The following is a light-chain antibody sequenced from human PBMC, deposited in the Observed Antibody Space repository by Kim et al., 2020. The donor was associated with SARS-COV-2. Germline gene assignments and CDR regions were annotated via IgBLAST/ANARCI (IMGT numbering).Light chain of an antibody. J-gene: IGKJ4*01. CDR1: QTINSW. CDR2: TAS. V-gene: IGKV1-5*03. Sequence: DIQMTQSPSTLSASVGDRVTITCRASQTINSWLAWYQQKPGKAPKLLIYTASSLESGVPSRFSGSGSGTEFTLTISSLQPDDFATYYCQQYINYPLTFGGGTKLEIK. CDR3: QQYINYPLT.